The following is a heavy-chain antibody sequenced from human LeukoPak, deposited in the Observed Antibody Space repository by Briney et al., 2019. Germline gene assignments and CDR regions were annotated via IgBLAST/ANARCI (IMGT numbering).Heavy chain of an antibody. J-gene: IGHJ4*02. CDR3: ARPKSYSSGWYYFDY. CDR1: GGSISSSSYY. CDR2: IYYSGST. D-gene: IGHD6-19*01. V-gene: IGHV4-39*01. Sequence: PSETLSLTCTVSGGSISSSSYYWGWIRQPPGKGLEWIGSIYYSGSTYYNPPLKSRVTLSVDTSKNQFSLKLSSVTAADTAVYYCARPKSYSSGWYYFDYWGQGTLVTVSS.